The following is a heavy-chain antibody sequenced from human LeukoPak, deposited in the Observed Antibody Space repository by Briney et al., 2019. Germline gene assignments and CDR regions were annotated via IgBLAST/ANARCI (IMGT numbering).Heavy chain of an antibody. CDR1: GGSISSYY. D-gene: IGHD6-13*01. CDR2: IYYSGST. CDR3: AREADSSTHY. J-gene: IGHJ4*02. V-gene: IGHV4-39*07. Sequence: SETLSLTCTVSGGSISSYYWGWIRQPPGKGLEWIGSIYYSGSTYYNPSLKSRVTISVDTSKNQFSLKLSSVTAADTAVYYCAREADSSTHYWGQGTLVAVSS.